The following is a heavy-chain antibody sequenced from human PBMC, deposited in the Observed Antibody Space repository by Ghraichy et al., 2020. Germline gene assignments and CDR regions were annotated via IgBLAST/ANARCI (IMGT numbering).Heavy chain of an antibody. Sequence: GGSLRLSCAASGFTFSSYSMSWVRQAPGKGLEWVSSITSTSSYIYYADSMKGRFTISRDNAKNSLYLQMNSLRAEDTAVYYCAGDPGYCSGGRCFNDAFDIWGQGTMVTVFS. CDR3: AGDPGYCSGGRCFNDAFDI. V-gene: IGHV3-21*01. CDR1: GFTFSSYS. D-gene: IGHD2-15*01. CDR2: ITSTSSYI. J-gene: IGHJ3*02.